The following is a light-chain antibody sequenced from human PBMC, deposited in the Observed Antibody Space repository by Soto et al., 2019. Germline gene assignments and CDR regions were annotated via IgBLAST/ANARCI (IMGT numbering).Light chain of an antibody. CDR3: QQRSNWPLT. CDR1: QRVSSY. J-gene: IGKJ4*01. CDR2: DAS. V-gene: IGKV3-11*01. Sequence: IALTQSPATLSLSPGERATLSCRASQRVSSYLAWYQQKPGQAPRLLIYDASSRATGIPARFSASGFGTDFTLTIASLEPEDFAVYYCQQRSNWPLTFGGGTKVDIK.